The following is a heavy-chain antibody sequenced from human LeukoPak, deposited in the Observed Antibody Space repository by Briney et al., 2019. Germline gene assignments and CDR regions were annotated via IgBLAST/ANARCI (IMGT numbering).Heavy chain of an antibody. Sequence: PGGSLRLSCAASGFTVSSNYMSWVRQAPGKGLEWVANMRRDGNEIYYLDSVRGRFTISRDNAKNSLYLQMNSLRAGDTAVYYCAGEPLEMATIGGIGVDYWGQGTLVTVSS. CDR3: AGEPLEMATIGGIGVDY. D-gene: IGHD5-24*01. J-gene: IGHJ4*02. CDR1: GFTVSSNY. CDR2: MRRDGNEI. V-gene: IGHV3-7*01.